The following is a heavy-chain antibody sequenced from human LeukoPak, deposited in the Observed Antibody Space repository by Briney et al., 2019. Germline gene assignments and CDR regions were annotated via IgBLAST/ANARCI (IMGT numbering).Heavy chain of an antibody. D-gene: IGHD5-24*01. CDR2: INPNSGVT. Sequence: GASVKVSCKASGYTFSRYYMHWVRQAPGQGLEWMGWINPNSGVTSSAQKFQGRVTMTRDTSISTAYMELRMLRSDDTAVYYCARDRNGDGFAYFDYWGQGTLVTVSS. V-gene: IGHV1-2*02. J-gene: IGHJ4*02. CDR1: GYTFSRYY. CDR3: ARDRNGDGFAYFDY.